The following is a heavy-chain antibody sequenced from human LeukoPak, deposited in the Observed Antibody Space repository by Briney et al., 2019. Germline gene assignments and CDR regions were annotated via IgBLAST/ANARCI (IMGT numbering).Heavy chain of an antibody. CDR3: AKASIVVVPAAPYYYMDV. Sequence: GGSLRLSCAASGLTFDDYAMHWVRQAPGKGLEWVSLISWDGGSTYYADSVKGRFTISRDNSKNSLYLQMNSLRAEDTALYYCAKASIVVVPAAPYYYMDVWGKGTTVTVSS. V-gene: IGHV3-43D*03. CDR2: ISWDGGST. J-gene: IGHJ6*03. CDR1: GLTFDDYA. D-gene: IGHD2-2*01.